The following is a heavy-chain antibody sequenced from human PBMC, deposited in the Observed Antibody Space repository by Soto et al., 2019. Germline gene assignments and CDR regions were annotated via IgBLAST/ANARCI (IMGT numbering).Heavy chain of an antibody. Sequence: SQTLSLPCAISGDSVSSNSAAWNWIRQSPWSGIEWLGRTYYRSKWYKDYAATVKRRITIFADTSKNQFSLQLKSVTPDDTAVYFFSRIDCSSEIGFRYFDVWGRGTLVTVSS. D-gene: IGHD2-21*01. CDR2: TYYRSKWYK. CDR1: GDSVSSNSAA. J-gene: IGHJ2*01. V-gene: IGHV6-1*01. CDR3: SRIDCSSEIGFRYFDV.